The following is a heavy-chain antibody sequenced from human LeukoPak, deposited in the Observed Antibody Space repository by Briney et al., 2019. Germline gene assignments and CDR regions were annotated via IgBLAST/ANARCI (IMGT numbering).Heavy chain of an antibody. J-gene: IGHJ5*02. CDR2: INHSGST. CDR1: GGSFSGYY. CDR3: ARPNWFDP. Sequence: PSETLSLTCAVYGGSFSGYYWSWIRQPPGKGLEWIGGINHSGSTNYNPSLKSRVTISVDTSKNQFSLKLSSVTAADTAVYYCARPNWFDPWGQGTLVTVSS. V-gene: IGHV4-34*01.